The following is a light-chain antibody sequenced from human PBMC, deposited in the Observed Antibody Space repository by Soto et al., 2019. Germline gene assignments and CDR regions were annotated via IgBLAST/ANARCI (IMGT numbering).Light chain of an antibody. CDR2: NVY. CDR3: CAYTVSRTYV. CDR1: SSDVGAYNL. V-gene: IGLV2-14*03. J-gene: IGLJ1*01. Sequence: QSVLAQPASVSGSPGQSITISCTGTSSDVGAYNLVSWHQQHPGKAPKLMIYNVYDRPSGISYRFSGSKSGNTASLTISGLQGEDEADYYCCAYTVSRTYVFGTGTKVTVL.